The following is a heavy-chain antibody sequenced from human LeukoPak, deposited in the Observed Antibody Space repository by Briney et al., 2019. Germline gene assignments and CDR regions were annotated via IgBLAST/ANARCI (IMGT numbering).Heavy chain of an antibody. J-gene: IGHJ4*02. Sequence: GGSLRLSCAVSGFTFSGFWMSWSRQAPGKGLEWVASINSDGSEGYYAHVVKGRFTISRDNAKNSLYLQINSLRAEDTAVYYCARLGPASSGWPESFDYWGQGTLVTVSS. V-gene: IGHV3-7*03. CDR2: INSDGSEG. CDR3: ARLGPASSGWPESFDY. D-gene: IGHD6-19*01. CDR1: GFTFSGFW.